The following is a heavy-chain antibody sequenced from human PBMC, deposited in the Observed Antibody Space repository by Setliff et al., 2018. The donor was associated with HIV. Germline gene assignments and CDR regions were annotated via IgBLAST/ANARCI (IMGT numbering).Heavy chain of an antibody. CDR1: GYTFTSYD. V-gene: IGHV1-8*02. Sequence: ASVKVSCKASGYTFTSYDINWVRQATGQGLEWMGWINPNSGNTGYAQKFQGRVAMTRDTSINTVYMELSSLRSEDTTVYYCARRIAFDIWGQGTMVTVSS. CDR3: ARRIAFDI. J-gene: IGHJ3*02. CDR2: INPNSGNT.